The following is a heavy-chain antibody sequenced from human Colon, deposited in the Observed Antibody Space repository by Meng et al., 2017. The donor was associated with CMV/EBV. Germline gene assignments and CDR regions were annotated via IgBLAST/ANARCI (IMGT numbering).Heavy chain of an antibody. CDR3: ARDRRHYGDSSGYGSLDC. CDR2: ISASGTTI. CDR1: GFTFRDYY. V-gene: IGHV3-11*04. D-gene: IGHD3-22*01. J-gene: IGHJ4*02. Sequence: GGSLRLSCAASGFTFRDYYMTWIRQAPGEGLEWVSYISASGTTIYYADSVKGRFTISRDNAKNSLYLQMDSLRAEDTAVYYCARDRRHYGDSSGYGSLDCWGQGTLVTVSS.